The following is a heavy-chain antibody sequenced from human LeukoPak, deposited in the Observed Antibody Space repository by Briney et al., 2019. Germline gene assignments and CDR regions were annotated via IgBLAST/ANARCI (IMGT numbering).Heavy chain of an antibody. CDR1: VFTCSSYA. CDR3: GKDKMAYSTSSWDY. Sequence: PGRSLRLSCVASVFTCSSYAMRRVRQAPGKGLEWVAVISYDGGTKYYADSVKGRFTISRDNSKNTLYLQMNSLRAEDTAVYYCGKDKMAYSTSSWDYWGQGTLVTVSS. J-gene: IGHJ4*02. V-gene: IGHV3-30*04. D-gene: IGHD6-6*01. CDR2: ISYDGGTK.